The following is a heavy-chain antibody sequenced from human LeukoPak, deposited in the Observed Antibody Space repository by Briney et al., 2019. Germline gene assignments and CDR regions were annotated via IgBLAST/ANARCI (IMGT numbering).Heavy chain of an antibody. V-gene: IGHV4-39*07. CDR1: GGSISSSSYY. Sequence: SETLSLTCTVSGGSISSSSYYWGWIRQPPGKGLEWIGSIYYSGSTYYNPSLKSRVTISVDTTKNQFSLKLSSVTAADTAVYYCARDGEYSSSSSWFDPWGQGTLVTVSS. D-gene: IGHD6-6*01. J-gene: IGHJ5*02. CDR3: ARDGEYSSSSSWFDP. CDR2: IYYSGST.